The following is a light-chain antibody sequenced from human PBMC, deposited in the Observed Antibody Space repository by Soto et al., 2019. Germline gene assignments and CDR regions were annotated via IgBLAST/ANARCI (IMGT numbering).Light chain of an antibody. CDR3: QQCFSSPPT. J-gene: IGKJ1*01. CDR1: HSIDNY. CDR2: AAS. V-gene: IGKV1-39*01. Sequence: DIQMTQSPSSLSASVGDRITITCRASHSIDNYLSWYQLKPGKAPRLLIYAASNLQRGVPSRFTGSGSGTEFTLTINNLQPDDFAVYYCQQCFSSPPTFGHGTKVETK.